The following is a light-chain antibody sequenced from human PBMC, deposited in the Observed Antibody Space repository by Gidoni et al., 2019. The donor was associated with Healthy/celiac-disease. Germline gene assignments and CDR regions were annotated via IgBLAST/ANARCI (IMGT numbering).Light chain of an antibody. Sequence: QSVLTQPPSASGTPGPRFTISCSGSSSNIGSNYVYWYQQLPGTAPKLLIYRNNQRPSGVPDRFSGSKSGTSASLAISGLRSEDEADYYCAAWDDSLSGLHWVFGGGTKLTVL. CDR2: RNN. CDR3: AAWDDSLSGLHWV. CDR1: SSNIGSNY. J-gene: IGLJ3*02. V-gene: IGLV1-47*01.